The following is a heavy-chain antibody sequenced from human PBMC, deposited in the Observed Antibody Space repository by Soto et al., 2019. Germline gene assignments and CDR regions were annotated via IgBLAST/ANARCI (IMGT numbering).Heavy chain of an antibody. CDR1: GYTFTSYD. CDR3: ARGGDDYGDHYYYYYMDV. CDR2: MNPNSGNT. Sequence: ASVKVSCKASGYTFTSYDINWVRQATGQGLEWMGWMNPNSGNTGYAQKFQGRVTMTRNTSISTAYMELSSLRSEDTAVYYCARGGDDYGDHYYYYYMDVWGKGTTVTVSS. D-gene: IGHD4-17*01. J-gene: IGHJ6*03. V-gene: IGHV1-8*01.